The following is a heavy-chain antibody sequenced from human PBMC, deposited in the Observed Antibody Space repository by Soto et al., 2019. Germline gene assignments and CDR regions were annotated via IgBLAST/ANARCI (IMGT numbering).Heavy chain of an antibody. CDR3: ATEGERAYYYYMDV. J-gene: IGHJ6*03. Sequence: ASVTVSCKASGYTFTSYYMHWVRQAPGQGLEWMGIINPSGGSTSYAQKFQGRVTMTRDTSTSTVYMELSSLRSEDTAVYYCATEGERAYYYYMDVWGKGTTVTVPS. CDR1: GYTFTSYY. V-gene: IGHV1-46*03. CDR2: INPSGGST. D-gene: IGHD1-26*01.